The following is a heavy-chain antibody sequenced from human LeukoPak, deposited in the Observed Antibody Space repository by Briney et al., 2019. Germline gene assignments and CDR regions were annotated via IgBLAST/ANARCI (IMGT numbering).Heavy chain of an antibody. D-gene: IGHD4-17*01. V-gene: IGHV4-31*03. CDR3: ARGPLRWFDP. J-gene: IGHJ5*02. Sequence: SQTLSLTCTVSGGSISSGGYYWSWIRQLPGKGLEWIGYIYYSGSTYYNPSLESRVTISVDTSKNQFSLKLSSVTAADTAVYYCARGPLRWFDPWGQGTLVTVSS. CDR2: IYYSGST. CDR1: GGSISSGGYY.